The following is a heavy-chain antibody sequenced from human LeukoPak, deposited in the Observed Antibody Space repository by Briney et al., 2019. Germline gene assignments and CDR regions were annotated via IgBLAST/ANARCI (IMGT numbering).Heavy chain of an antibody. CDR2: ISGSGNST. CDR3: AKDQNYFGSGSPVY. D-gene: IGHD3-10*01. V-gene: IGHV3-23*01. Sequence: GGSLRLSCAASGFTFSSYAMSWVRQAPGKGLEWVSTISGSGNSTYYADSVKGRFTISRDNSENTLYLQMNSLRAEDTAVYYCAKDQNYFGSGSPVYWGQGTLVTVSS. CDR1: GFTFSSYA. J-gene: IGHJ4*02.